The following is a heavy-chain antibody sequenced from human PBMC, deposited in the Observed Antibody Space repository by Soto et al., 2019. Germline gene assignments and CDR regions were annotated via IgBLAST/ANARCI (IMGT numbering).Heavy chain of an antibody. D-gene: IGHD4-4*01. Sequence: SETLSLTCTVSGGSISSSSFYWGWIRQPPGKGLEWIGSISYSGSTYYNPSLKSRVTISVDTSNNQFSLKLSSVTAADTAVYYCARLNLDYSNYYYMDVWGKGTTVTVSS. J-gene: IGHJ6*03. CDR1: GGSISSSSFY. CDR2: ISYSGST. CDR3: ARLNLDYSNYYYMDV. V-gene: IGHV4-39*01.